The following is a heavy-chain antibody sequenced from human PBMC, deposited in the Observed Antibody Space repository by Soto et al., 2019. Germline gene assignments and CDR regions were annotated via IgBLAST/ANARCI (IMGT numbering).Heavy chain of an antibody. CDR2: IYHSGST. CDR3: ASNKNLYYYYGMDV. CDR1: GGSISRGGYS. Sequence: SETLSLTCAVSGGSISRGGYSWSWIRQPPGKGLEWIGYIYHSGSTYYNPSLKSRVTISVDRSKNQFSLKLSSVTAADTAVYYCASNKNLYYYYGMDVWGQGTTVTVSS. J-gene: IGHJ6*02. V-gene: IGHV4-30-2*01.